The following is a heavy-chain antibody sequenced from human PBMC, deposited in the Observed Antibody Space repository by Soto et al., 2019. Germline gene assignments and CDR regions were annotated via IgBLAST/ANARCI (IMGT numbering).Heavy chain of an antibody. D-gene: IGHD2-2*01. CDR1: GFTFSSYW. V-gene: IGHV3-74*01. J-gene: IGHJ4*02. CDR3: ARGDYPIVVVPAAYDY. CDR2: INSDGSSI. Sequence: EVQLLESGGGLVQPGGSLRLSCAASGFTFSSYWMHWVRQVPGKGLAWVSRINSDGSSISYADSVKGRFTISRDNAKNTLYLQMNSPRAEDTAVYYCARGDYPIVVVPAAYDYWGQGTLVTVSS.